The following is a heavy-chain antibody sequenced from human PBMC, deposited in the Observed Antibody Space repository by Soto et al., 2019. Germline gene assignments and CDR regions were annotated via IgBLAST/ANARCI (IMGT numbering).Heavy chain of an antibody. Sequence: PGGSLRLSCTASGFTFGDYAMSWFRQAPGKGLEWVGFIRSKAYGGTTEYAASVKGRFTISRDDSKSIAYLQMNSLKTEDTAVYYCTRGTSWLARYFDYWGQGTLVTVSS. J-gene: IGHJ4*02. CDR2: IRSKAYGGTT. D-gene: IGHD6-19*01. CDR3: TRGTSWLARYFDY. CDR1: GFTFGDYA. V-gene: IGHV3-49*03.